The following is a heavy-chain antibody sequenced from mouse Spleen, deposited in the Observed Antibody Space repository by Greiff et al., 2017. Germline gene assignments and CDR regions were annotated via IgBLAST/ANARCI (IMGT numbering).Heavy chain of an antibody. D-gene: IGHD1-2*01. CDR1: GFTFSSYA. CDR2: ISSGGGNT. CDR3: ARHEVLRLRRGYFDV. V-gene: IGHV5-9*04. Sequence: EVKLMESGGGLVKLGGSLKLSCAASGFTFSSYAMSWVRQTPEKRLEWVATISSGGGNTYYPDSVKGRFTISRDNAKNTLYLQMSSLKSEDTAMYYCARHEVLRLRRGYFDVWGAGTTVTVSS. J-gene: IGHJ1*01.